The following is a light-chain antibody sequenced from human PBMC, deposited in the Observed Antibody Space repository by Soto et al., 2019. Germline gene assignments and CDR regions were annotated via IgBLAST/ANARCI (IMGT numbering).Light chain of an antibody. Sequence: QSALTQPPSASGSPGQSVIISCTGSSSDVGGYNYVSWYQQHPGKAPKLMIYDVSKRPSGVPDRFSGSKSGNTASLTVSGLQAEDEADYYCSSYAGSNIVVFGGGTKLTVL. J-gene: IGLJ2*01. CDR3: SSYAGSNIVV. CDR1: SSDVGGYNY. CDR2: DVS. V-gene: IGLV2-8*01.